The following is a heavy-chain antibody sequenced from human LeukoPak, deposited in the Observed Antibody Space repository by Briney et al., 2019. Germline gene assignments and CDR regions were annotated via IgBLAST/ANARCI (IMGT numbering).Heavy chain of an antibody. CDR2: IYYSGST. Sequence: SETLSLTCTVSGGSISSYYWSWIRQPPGKGLEWIGYIYYSGSTSYNPSLKSRVTISVDTSKNQFSLKLSSVTAADTAVYYCARDGEVGVDYWGQGTLVTVSS. D-gene: IGHD3-10*01. V-gene: IGHV4-59*01. CDR1: GGSISSYY. CDR3: ARDGEVGVDY. J-gene: IGHJ4*02.